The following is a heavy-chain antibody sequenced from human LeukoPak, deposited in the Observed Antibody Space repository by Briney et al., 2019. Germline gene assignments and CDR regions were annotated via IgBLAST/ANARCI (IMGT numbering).Heavy chain of an antibody. V-gene: IGHV3-21*01. J-gene: IGHJ3*02. CDR2: ISSNSRNT. Sequence: GSLRLSCAASGFTFSSSDMNWVRQAPGKGLEWVASISSNSRNTHYADSLKGRFTISRDNAKNSLYLQMNSLRAEDTAVYYCARILSSSHAFDIWGQGTMVTVSS. D-gene: IGHD6-13*01. CDR3: ARILSSSHAFDI. CDR1: GFTFSSSD.